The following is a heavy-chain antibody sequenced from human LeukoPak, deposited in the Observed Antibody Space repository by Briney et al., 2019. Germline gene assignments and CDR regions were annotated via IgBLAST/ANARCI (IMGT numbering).Heavy chain of an antibody. V-gene: IGHV1-18*01. D-gene: IGHD6-19*01. CDR1: GYTFTNYG. CDR2: ISVYNGNT. Sequence: ASVKVSCKASGYTFTNYGISWVRQAPGQGLEWMGWISVYNGNTNYAQKLQGRVTMTTDTSTSTVYMELRSLRSDDTAVYYCARVGEIAVYDTKIWFDPWGQGSLVTVSS. J-gene: IGHJ5*02. CDR3: ARVGEIAVYDTKIWFDP.